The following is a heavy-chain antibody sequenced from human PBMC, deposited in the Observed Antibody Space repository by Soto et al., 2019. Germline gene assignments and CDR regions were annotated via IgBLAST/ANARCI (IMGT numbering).Heavy chain of an antibody. CDR2: ISYDGSNK. CDR3: ARENNGDY. CDR1: GFTFSNYA. Sequence: QVKLVESGGGVVQPGKSLRLSCAASGFTFSNYAMHWVRQAPGKGLEWVAVISYDGSNKYYADSVKGRFIISRDDSKNTLYLQMSSLRPEDTALYYCARENNGDYWGQGTLVTVSS. J-gene: IGHJ4*02. V-gene: IGHV3-30-3*01. D-gene: IGHD2-8*01.